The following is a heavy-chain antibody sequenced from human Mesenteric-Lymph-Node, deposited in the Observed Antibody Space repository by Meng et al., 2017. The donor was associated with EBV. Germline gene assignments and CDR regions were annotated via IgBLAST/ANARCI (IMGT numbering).Heavy chain of an antibody. CDR1: GFSLDTSGVS. J-gene: IGHJ5*02. Sequence: QITLQESGPTLVKPTXTLTLTXPLSGFSLDTSGVSVGWIRQPPGKALEWLAVIYWDDDKRYNPSLKNRLTVTRDTSKNQVVLTMTNMDPVDTATYYCGHRRYSNYGWFDPWGQGTLVTVSS. V-gene: IGHV2-5*02. CDR3: GHRRYSNYGWFDP. CDR2: IYWDDDK. D-gene: IGHD4-11*01.